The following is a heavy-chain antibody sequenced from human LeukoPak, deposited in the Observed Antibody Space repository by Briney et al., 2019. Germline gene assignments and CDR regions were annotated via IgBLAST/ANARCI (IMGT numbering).Heavy chain of an antibody. V-gene: IGHV1-69*04. CDR2: IIPILGIA. Sequence: GASVKVSCKASGGTFSSYAISWVRQAPGQGLEWMGRIIPILGIANYAQKFQGRVTITADKSTSAAYMELSSLRSDDTAVYYCASSSNIVVVPAAIGYYGMDVWGQGTTVTVSS. CDR3: ASSSNIVVVPAAIGYYGMDV. CDR1: GGTFSSYA. D-gene: IGHD2-2*01. J-gene: IGHJ6*02.